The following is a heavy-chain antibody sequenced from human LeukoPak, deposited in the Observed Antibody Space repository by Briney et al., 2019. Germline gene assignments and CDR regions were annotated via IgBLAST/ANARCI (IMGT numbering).Heavy chain of an antibody. J-gene: IGHJ6*02. Sequence: GGSLRLSCAASGFTFSSYAMSWVRQAPGKGLEWVSAISGSSGPTHYADSVKGRFTISRDNSKNTLYLQMNSLRTEDTAVYYCAKDASSGYGDLPGYYYGMDVWGQGTTVTVSS. V-gene: IGHV3-23*01. CDR1: GFTFSSYA. CDR3: AKDASSGYGDLPGYYYGMDV. D-gene: IGHD3-22*01. CDR2: ISGSSGPT.